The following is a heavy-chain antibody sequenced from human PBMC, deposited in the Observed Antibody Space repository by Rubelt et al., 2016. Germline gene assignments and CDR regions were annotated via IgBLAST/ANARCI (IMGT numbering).Heavy chain of an antibody. CDR3: ARRYSNGLYWFFDL. Sequence: QVQLQESGPGLVKPSETLSLTCTVSGDSISSYYWSWIRQPPGKGLEWIGSIYYSGSTYYNPSLKSRVTISVEPSENHASLKLSSVTAADTAVYYCARRYSNGLYWFFDLWGRGTLVTVSS. CDR2: IYYSGST. CDR1: GDSISSYY. D-gene: IGHD6-19*01. J-gene: IGHJ2*01. V-gene: IGHV4-59*08.